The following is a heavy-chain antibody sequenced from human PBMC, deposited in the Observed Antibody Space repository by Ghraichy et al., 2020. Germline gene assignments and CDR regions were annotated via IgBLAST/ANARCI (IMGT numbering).Heavy chain of an antibody. CDR3: ARGDGSSFYYYMDV. J-gene: IGHJ6*03. Sequence: SETLSLTCTVSGDSISTYFWSWIRQPPGKGLELIGYVFHSGTTNYNPSLKSRVTISIDTSKNQFSLNVSSVTAADTAVYYCARGDGSSFYYYMDVWGKGTTVSVSS. D-gene: IGHD6-6*01. CDR2: VFHSGTT. V-gene: IGHV4-59*01. CDR1: GDSISTYF.